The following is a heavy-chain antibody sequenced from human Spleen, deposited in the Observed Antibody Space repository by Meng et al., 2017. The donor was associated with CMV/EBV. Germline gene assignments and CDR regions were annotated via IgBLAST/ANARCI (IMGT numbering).Heavy chain of an antibody. CDR3: ARGGSLVLAAARY. D-gene: IGHD2-15*01. V-gene: IGHV1-2*02. CDR2: INPNSGGT. CDR1: GYTFTDYH. J-gene: IGHJ4*02. Sequence: ASVKVSCKASGYTFTDYHMHWVRQAPGQGLEWMGWINPNSGGTNYAQKFQDRVTMTRDTSISTAYMELSRLRADDTAIYYCARGGSLVLAAARYWGQGTLVTVSS.